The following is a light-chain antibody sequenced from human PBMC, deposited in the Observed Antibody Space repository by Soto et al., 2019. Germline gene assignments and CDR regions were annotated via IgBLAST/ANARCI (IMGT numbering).Light chain of an antibody. CDR1: QFISNY. J-gene: IGKJ2*01. V-gene: IGKV1-39*01. Sequence: DIQMTQSPSSLSASVGDRVTFTCRASQFISNYLNWYQQKPGKAPKLLIYAASHLRSGVPSRFSGRASGTDVTLTISRLQPEDFATYYCQQSYRAATFGQGTRLETK. CDR2: AAS. CDR3: QQSYRAAT.